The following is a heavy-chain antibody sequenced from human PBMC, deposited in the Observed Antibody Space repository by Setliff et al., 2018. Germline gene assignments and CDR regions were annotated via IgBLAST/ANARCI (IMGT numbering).Heavy chain of an antibody. CDR3: ARSAGYSSSWYNYYYGMDV. CDR1: GGSISSSSYY. V-gene: IGHV4-39*07. D-gene: IGHD6-13*01. Sequence: SETLSLTCAVSGGSISSSSYYWGWIRQPPGKGLEWIGEIYHSGSTNYNPSLKSRVTISVDKSKNQFSLKLSSVTAADTAVYYCARSAGYSSSWYNYYYGMDVWGQGTTVTVSS. J-gene: IGHJ6*02. CDR2: IYHSGST.